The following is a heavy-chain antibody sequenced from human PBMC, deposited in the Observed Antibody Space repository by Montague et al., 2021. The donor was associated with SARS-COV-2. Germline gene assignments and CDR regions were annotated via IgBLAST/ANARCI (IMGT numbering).Heavy chain of an antibody. Sequence: SETLSLTCTASGGSISSSSYYWGWIRQPPGKGLEWIGSIYYSGSTYYNPSLKSRVTISVDTSKNQFSLKLSPVTAADTAMYYCARVKWELSVGNVFDIWGQGTMVTVSS. CDR2: IYYSGST. J-gene: IGHJ3*02. V-gene: IGHV4-39*01. D-gene: IGHD1-26*01. CDR3: ARVKWELSVGNVFDI. CDR1: GGSISSSSYY.